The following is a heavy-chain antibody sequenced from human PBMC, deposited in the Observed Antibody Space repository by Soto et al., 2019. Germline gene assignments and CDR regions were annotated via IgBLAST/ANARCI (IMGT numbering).Heavy chain of an antibody. Sequence: PGGSLRLSCAASGFTFSRYSMNWVRQAPGKGLEWVASISISGSNIYYGDSVKGRFTISRDNAENSLYLQMNSLRAEDTAVYYCARYGSSNWFDPWGQGTLVTVSS. V-gene: IGHV3-21*01. CDR3: ARYGSSNWFDP. J-gene: IGHJ5*02. D-gene: IGHD6-6*01. CDR1: GFTFSRYS. CDR2: ISISGSNI.